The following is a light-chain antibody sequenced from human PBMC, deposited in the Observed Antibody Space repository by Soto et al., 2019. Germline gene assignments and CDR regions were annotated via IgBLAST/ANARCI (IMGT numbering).Light chain of an antibody. Sequence: EIVLTQSPGTLSLSPGDRATLSCSASQSVSSSYLAWYQQKPGQAPRLLIYGASTRATDIPARFSGSGSGTEFTLTISSLQSEDFAVYYCQQYNNWPPTFGPGTKVDIK. J-gene: IGKJ3*01. V-gene: IGKV3-15*01. CDR2: GAS. CDR3: QQYNNWPPT. CDR1: QSVSSSY.